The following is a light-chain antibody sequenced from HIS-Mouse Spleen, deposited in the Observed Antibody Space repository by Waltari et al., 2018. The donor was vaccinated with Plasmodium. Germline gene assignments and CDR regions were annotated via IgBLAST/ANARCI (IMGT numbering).Light chain of an antibody. CDR3: YSTDSSGNHRV. Sequence: SYELTQPPSVSVSPGPTARITCPGDALPKKYAYSYQQKSGQAPVLVIYEDSKRPSGIPERFSGSSSGTMATLTISGAQVEDEADYYCYSTDSSGNHRVFGGGTKLTVL. V-gene: IGLV3-10*01. CDR2: EDS. CDR1: ALPKKY. J-gene: IGLJ3*02.